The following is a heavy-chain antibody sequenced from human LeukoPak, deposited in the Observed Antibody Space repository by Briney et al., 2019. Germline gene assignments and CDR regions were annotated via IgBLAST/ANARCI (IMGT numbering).Heavy chain of an antibody. J-gene: IGHJ4*02. CDR1: GNTFTGYY. Sequence: ASVKVSCKTSGNTFTGYYIHWMRQAPGQGLEWMGWIKPDIGVTNSAQKFQGRVTMSRDTSITTVYMELSSLRSDDTAVYYCAREIREGLPYYDYWGQGTLVTVSS. D-gene: IGHD3-16*01. CDR2: IKPDIGVT. V-gene: IGHV1-2*02. CDR3: AREIREGLPYYDY.